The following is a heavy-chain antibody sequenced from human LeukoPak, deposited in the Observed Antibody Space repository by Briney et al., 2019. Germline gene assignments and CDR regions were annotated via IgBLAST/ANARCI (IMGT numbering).Heavy chain of an antibody. J-gene: IGHJ3*02. CDR1: GGSISSGGYS. D-gene: IGHD3-22*01. CDR2: IYHGGST. CDR3: ARATYYYDSSGYNDAFDI. V-gene: IGHV4-30-2*01. Sequence: SETLSLTCAVSGGSISSGGYSWSWIRQPPGKGLEWIGYIYHGGSTYYNPSLKSRVTISVDRSKNQFSLKLSSVTAADTAVYYCARATYYYDSSGYNDAFDIWGQGTMVTVSS.